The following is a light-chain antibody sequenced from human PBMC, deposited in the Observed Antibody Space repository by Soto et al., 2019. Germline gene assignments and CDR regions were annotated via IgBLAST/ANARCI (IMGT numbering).Light chain of an antibody. J-gene: IGLJ2*01. Sequence: QSVLSQPPSASGTPGQRVTISCSGSYSNIGSNTVNWYQQLPRTAPKLIIYSNDQRPSGVPDRISGSKSGTSASLAISGLQSDDEADYYCAAWEDTLNGPIFGGGTKLTVL. CDR1: YSNIGSNT. CDR2: SND. CDR3: AAWEDTLNGPI. V-gene: IGLV1-44*01.